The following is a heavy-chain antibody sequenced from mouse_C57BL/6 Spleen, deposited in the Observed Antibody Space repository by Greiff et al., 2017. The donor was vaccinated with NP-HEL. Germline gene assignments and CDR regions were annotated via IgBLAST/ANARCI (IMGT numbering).Heavy chain of an antibody. CDR2: ISYDGSN. V-gene: IGHV3-6*01. Sequence: DVQLQESGPGLVKPSQSLSLTCSVTGYSITSGYYWNWIRQFPGNKLEWMGYISYDGSNNYNPSLKNRIPITRDTTKNQFFLKLNSVTTEDTATYYCAREILRSFDYWGQGTTLTVSS. CDR3: AREILRSFDY. J-gene: IGHJ2*01. D-gene: IGHD1-1*01. CDR1: GYSITSGYY.